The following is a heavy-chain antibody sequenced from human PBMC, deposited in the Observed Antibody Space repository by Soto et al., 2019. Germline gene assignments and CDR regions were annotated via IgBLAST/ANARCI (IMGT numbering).Heavy chain of an antibody. D-gene: IGHD3-22*01. CDR1: GGSISSGGYY. J-gene: IGHJ4*02. Sequence: QVQLQESGPGLVKPSQTLSLTCTVSGGSISSGGYYWSWIRQHPGKGLEWIGYIYYSGSTYYNPYLKSRVTISVDTSKNQFSLKLSSVTAADTAVYYCAGSYDSSGPFDYWGQGTLVTVSS. V-gene: IGHV4-31*03. CDR2: IYYSGST. CDR3: AGSYDSSGPFDY.